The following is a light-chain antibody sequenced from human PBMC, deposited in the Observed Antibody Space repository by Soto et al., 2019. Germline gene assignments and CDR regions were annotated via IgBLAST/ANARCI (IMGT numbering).Light chain of an antibody. CDR2: AAS. CDR3: QQLNSYPLT. Sequence: DIRLTQSPSFLSASVGDRVTITCRASLGMSNYVAWYQQIPGKAPKLLIYAASTLLSGVPSRFSGSGSGTEFTLTISSLQPEDFATYYCQQLNSYPLTFGGGTRVEIK. CDR1: LGMSNY. V-gene: IGKV1-9*01. J-gene: IGKJ4*01.